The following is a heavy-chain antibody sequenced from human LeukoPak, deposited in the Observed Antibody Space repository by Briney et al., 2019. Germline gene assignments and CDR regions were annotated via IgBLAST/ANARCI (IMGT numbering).Heavy chain of an antibody. CDR2: IYYSGST. J-gene: IGHJ3*02. V-gene: IGHV4-39*02. CDR1: GGSISSSSYY. CDR3: ARDISPVAFYI. Sequence: SETLSLTCTVSGGSISSSSYYWGWIRQPPGKGLEWIGSIYYSGSTYYNPALKSRVTISVDTSKNQSSLKLSSVTAADTAVYYCARDISPVAFYIWGQGTMVTVSS.